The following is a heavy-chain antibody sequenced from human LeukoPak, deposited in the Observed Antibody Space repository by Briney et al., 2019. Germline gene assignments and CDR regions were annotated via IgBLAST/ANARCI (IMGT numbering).Heavy chain of an antibody. CDR3: ASLSSGCGGDCYSSPIRYYYYMDV. J-gene: IGHJ6*03. Sequence: SETLSLTCTVSGGSISSYYWSWIRQPPGKGLEWIGEINHSGSTNYNPSLKSRVTISVDTSKNQFSLKLSSVTAADTAVYYCASLSSGCGGDCYSSPIRYYYYMDVWGKGTTVTVSS. V-gene: IGHV4-34*01. CDR2: INHSGST. CDR1: GGSISSYY. D-gene: IGHD2-21*02.